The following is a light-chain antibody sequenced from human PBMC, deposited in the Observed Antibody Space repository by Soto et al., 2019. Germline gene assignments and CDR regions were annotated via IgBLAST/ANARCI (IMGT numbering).Light chain of an antibody. Sequence: QSVLTQPPSASGTPGQRVTISCSGKSSKLGSNTVNWYQQLPGTAPKLVIYSNNQRPSGVPDRFSGSKSSTSASLAISGLQSEDEADYYCVAWDDSLNGYVVFGGGTKVTVL. J-gene: IGLJ2*01. CDR3: VAWDDSLNGYVV. V-gene: IGLV1-44*01. CDR1: SSKLGSNT. CDR2: SNN.